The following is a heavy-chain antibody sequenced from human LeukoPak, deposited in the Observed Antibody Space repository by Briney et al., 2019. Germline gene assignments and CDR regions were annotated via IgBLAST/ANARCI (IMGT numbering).Heavy chain of an antibody. CDR1: GGSISSYY. Sequence: PSETLSLTCTVSGGSISSYYWSWIRQPPGKGLEWIGYTYYSGSTNCNPSLKSRVTISVDTSKNQFSLKLSSVTAADTAVYYCARHISKYYYDSSGPAYGMDVWGQGTTVTVSS. CDR3: ARHISKYYYDSSGPAYGMDV. V-gene: IGHV4-59*08. D-gene: IGHD3-22*01. CDR2: TYYSGST. J-gene: IGHJ6*02.